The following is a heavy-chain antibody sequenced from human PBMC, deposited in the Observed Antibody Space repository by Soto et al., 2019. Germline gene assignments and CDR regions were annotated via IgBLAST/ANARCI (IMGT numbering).Heavy chain of an antibody. D-gene: IGHD6-19*01. CDR3: AYSSGWLGWFDP. J-gene: IGHJ5*02. CDR1: GFTFSSYW. Sequence: EVQLVESGGGLVQPGGSLRLSCAASGFTFSSYWMHWVRQAPGKGLVWVSRINSDGSSTSYADSVKGRFTISRDNAKNTLYLQMNSLRAEYTAVYYCAYSSGWLGWFDPWGQGTLVTVSS. V-gene: IGHV3-74*01. CDR2: INSDGSST.